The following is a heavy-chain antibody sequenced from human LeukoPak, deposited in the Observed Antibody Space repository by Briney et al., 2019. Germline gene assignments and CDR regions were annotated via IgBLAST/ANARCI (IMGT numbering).Heavy chain of an antibody. CDR1: GYTFTGYW. CDR2: IYPADSDI. J-gene: IGHJ5*02. CDR3: ARQEYCSGGSCYTWFDP. V-gene: IGHV5-51*01. D-gene: IGHD2-15*01. Sequence: GESLKISCKTSGYTFTGYWIGWVRQMPGKGLEWMGIIYPADSDIRYSPSFQGQVTISADKSISAAYLQWSSLKASDTAMYYCARQEYCSGGSCYTWFDPWGQGTLVIVSS.